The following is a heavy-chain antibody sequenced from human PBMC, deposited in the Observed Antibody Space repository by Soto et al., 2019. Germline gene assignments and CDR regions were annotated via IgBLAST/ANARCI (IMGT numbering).Heavy chain of an antibody. J-gene: IGHJ4*02. D-gene: IGHD4-17*01. V-gene: IGHV3-23*01. Sequence: GGSLRLSCAASGFTFSSYAMSWVRQAPGKGLEWVSAISGSGGSTYYADSVKGRFTISRDNSKNTLYLQMNSLRAEDTAVYYCAKSKVYYGDYDEGGGYFDYWGQGTLVTVSS. CDR2: ISGSGGST. CDR1: GFTFSSYA. CDR3: AKSKVYYGDYDEGGGYFDY.